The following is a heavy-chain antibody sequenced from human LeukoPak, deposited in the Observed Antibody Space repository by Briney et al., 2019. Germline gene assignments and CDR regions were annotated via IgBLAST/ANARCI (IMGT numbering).Heavy chain of an antibody. V-gene: IGHV3-21*04. Sequence: GGSLRLSCAASGFTFSRNSMNWVRQAPGKGLEWVSSISSSSSYIYYADSVKGRFTISRDNARRSVYLEMNSLRAEDTAIYYCATYRQVLLPFESWGQGTLVTVSS. CDR2: ISSSSSYI. J-gene: IGHJ4*02. D-gene: IGHD2-8*02. CDR1: GFTFSRNS. CDR3: ATYRQVLLPFES.